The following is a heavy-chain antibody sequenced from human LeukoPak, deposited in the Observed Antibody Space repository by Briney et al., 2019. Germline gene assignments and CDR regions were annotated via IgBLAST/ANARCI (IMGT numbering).Heavy chain of an antibody. J-gene: IGHJ4*02. D-gene: IGHD6-13*01. Sequence: GGSLRLSCAASGFTFSSYGMHWVRQAPGKGLEWVAFIRYDGSNKYYADSVKGQFTISRDNSKNTLYLQMNSLRAEDTAVYYCAKDPVRYSSSCPGYWGQGTLVTVSS. CDR1: GFTFSSYG. CDR3: AKDPVRYSSSCPGY. V-gene: IGHV3-30*02. CDR2: IRYDGSNK.